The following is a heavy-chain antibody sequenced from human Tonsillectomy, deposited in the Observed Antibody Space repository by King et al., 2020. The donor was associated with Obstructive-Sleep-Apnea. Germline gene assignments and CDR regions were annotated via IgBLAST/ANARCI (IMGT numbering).Heavy chain of an antibody. V-gene: IGHV3-15*01. CDR1: GFTFSDAW. Sequence: VQLVESGGGLVKPGGSLRLSCVASGFTFSDAWMSWVGLAPGKGLDGVVRIKSKIGGGTTDYAAPVKGRFTISRDDSKNTGYLQMNSLKTEDTAVYFCTHIVVVPAAMLYWGQGTLVTVSS. D-gene: IGHD2-2*01. J-gene: IGHJ4*02. CDR2: IKSKIGGGTT. CDR3: THIVVVPAAMLY.